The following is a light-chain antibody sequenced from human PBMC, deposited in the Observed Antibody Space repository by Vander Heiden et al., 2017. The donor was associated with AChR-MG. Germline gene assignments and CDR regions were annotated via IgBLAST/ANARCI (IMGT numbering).Light chain of an antibody. J-gene: IGLJ2*01. V-gene: IGLV1-44*01. CDR1: SNNIGSYA. Sequence: QSALTQEAPVSGTLGQKVTLSCSGNSNNIGSYAVGWYQQMSRGAPRTVMFGDSLPSGSPDRFSGSKSGTTASLTISGLQPEDEADYYCSTWDYSLSAVVFGGGTKLTVL. CDR2: GDS. CDR3: STWDYSLSAVV.